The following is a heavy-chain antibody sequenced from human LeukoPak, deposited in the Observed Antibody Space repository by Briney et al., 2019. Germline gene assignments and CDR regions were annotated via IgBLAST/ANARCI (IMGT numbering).Heavy chain of an antibody. V-gene: IGHV3-33*01. D-gene: IGHD3-22*01. J-gene: IGHJ4*02. CDR3: ARWGDEAYYDSSGCIDY. Sequence: GGSLRLSCAASGFTFSSYGMHWVRQAPGKGLEWVAVIWYDGSNKYYADSVKGRFTISRDNSKNTLYLQMNSLRAEDTAVYYCARWGDEAYYDSSGCIDYWGQGTLVTVSS. CDR1: GFTFSSYG. CDR2: IWYDGSNK.